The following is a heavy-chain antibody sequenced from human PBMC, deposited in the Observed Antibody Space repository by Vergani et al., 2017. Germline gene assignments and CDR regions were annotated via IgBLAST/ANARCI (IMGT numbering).Heavy chain of an antibody. CDR2: IYYSGST. J-gene: IGHJ4*02. D-gene: IGHD3-10*01. CDR3: ARASRGYYYGSGSSDGSDFDY. CDR1: GGSISSYY. Sequence: QVQLQESGPGLVKPSETLSLTCTVSGGSISSYYWSWIRQPPGKGLEWIGYIYYSGSTNYNPSLKSRVTISVDTSKNQFSLKLSSVTAADTAVYYCARASRGYYYGSGSSDGSDFDYWGQGTLVTVSS. V-gene: IGHV4-59*01.